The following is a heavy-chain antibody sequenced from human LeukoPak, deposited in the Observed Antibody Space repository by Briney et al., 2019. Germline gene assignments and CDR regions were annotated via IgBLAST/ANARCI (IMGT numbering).Heavy chain of an antibody. D-gene: IGHD3-16*01. CDR2: INLDGSEV. V-gene: IGHV3-7*01. CDR1: GFAITTYW. Sequence: GGSLRLSCSASGFAITTYWMTWVRQAPGKGLEWVANINLDGSEVHYVDSLKDRFTISRDNARNSLYLQMNSLRAEDTAGYYCASGRHDFVHWGHGTLVTVSS. CDR3: ASGRHDFVH. J-gene: IGHJ4*01.